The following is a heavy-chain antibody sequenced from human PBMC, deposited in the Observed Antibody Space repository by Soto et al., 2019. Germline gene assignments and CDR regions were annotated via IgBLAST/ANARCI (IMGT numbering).Heavy chain of an antibody. J-gene: IGHJ4*02. V-gene: IGHV5-51*01. CDR1: GYSFTSYW. CDR2: IYPGDSDT. CDR3: EINSVVADTDEQFDS. Sequence: GESLKISCKGSGYSFTSYWIGWVRQMPGKGLEWMGIIYPGDSDTRYSPSFQGQVTISADKSISTAYLQWSSLKASETAMYYCEINSVVADTDEQFDSWGQATLANVPS. D-gene: IGHD2-15*01.